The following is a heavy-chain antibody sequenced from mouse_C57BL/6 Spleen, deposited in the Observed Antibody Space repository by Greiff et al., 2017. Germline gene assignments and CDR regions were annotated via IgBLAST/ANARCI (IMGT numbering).Heavy chain of an antibody. Sequence: QVQLQQPGAELVKPGASVKMSCKASGYTFTSYWITWVKQRPGQGLEWIGDIYPGSGSTNYNEKFKSKATLTVDTSSSTAYLQLSSLTSEDSAVYYCARFDGYYVPDYWGQGTTLTVSS. J-gene: IGHJ2*01. D-gene: IGHD2-3*01. CDR1: GYTFTSYW. V-gene: IGHV1-55*01. CDR3: ARFDGYYVPDY. CDR2: IYPGSGST.